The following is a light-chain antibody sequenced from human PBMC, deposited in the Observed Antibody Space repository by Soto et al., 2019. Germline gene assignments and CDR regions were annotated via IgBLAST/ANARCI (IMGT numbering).Light chain of an antibody. CDR2: GNS. CDR1: SSNIGAGYD. V-gene: IGLV1-40*01. CDR3: QSYDSSLSGYV. Sequence: QSVLTQPPSVSGAPGQRVTISCTGSSSNIGAGYDVHWYQQLPGTAPKLLIYGNSKRPSGVPDRFSGSKSGTSASLAITGLQAEDEADYYCQSYDSSLSGYVFGTWTKLTVL. J-gene: IGLJ1*01.